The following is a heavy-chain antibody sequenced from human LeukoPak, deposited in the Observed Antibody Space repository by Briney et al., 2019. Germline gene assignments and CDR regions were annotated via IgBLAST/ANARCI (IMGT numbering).Heavy chain of an antibody. J-gene: IGHJ4*02. Sequence: GASVKVSCKASGYTFTGYYMHWVRQAPGQGLEWMGWINPNSGGTNYAQKFQGRVTMTWDTSISTAYMELSRLRSDDTAVYYCASKGGYDSSGYLFDYWGQGTLVTVSS. V-gene: IGHV1-2*02. CDR2: INPNSGGT. D-gene: IGHD3-22*01. CDR1: GYTFTGYY. CDR3: ASKGGYDSSGYLFDY.